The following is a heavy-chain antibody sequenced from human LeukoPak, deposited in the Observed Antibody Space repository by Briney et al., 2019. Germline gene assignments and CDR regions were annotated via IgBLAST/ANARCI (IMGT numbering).Heavy chain of an antibody. CDR1: GFTFSIYA. CDR2: IRFDGTDK. D-gene: IGHD3-10*01. J-gene: IGHJ4*02. V-gene: IGHV3-30*02. Sequence: GGSLRLSCAASGFTFSIYAIHWVRQAPGKGLEWVAFIRFDGTDKYYADSVKGRFTVSRDDSKNTLYLQMNRLRAEDTALYYCAKAATFYYGSDLWGQGILVAVSS. CDR3: AKAATFYYGSDL.